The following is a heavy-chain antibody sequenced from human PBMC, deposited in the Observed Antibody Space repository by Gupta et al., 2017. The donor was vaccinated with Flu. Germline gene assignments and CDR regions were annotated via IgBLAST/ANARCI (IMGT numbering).Heavy chain of an antibody. CDR2: ISGSGGST. D-gene: IGHD6-19*01. Sequence: MSWVRQAPGKGLEWVSAISGSGGSTYYADSVKGRFTISRDNSKNTLYLQMNSLRAEDTAVYYCAKESLVAGDWGQGTLVTVSS. CDR3: AKESLVAGD. V-gene: IGHV3-23*01. J-gene: IGHJ4*02.